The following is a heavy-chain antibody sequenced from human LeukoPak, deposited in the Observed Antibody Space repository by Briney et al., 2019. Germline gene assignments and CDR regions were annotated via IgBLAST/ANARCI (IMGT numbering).Heavy chain of an antibody. Sequence: PGGSLRLSCAASGFTFSSYAMSWVRQAPGKGLEWVSTISGSGGGGTTYYADSVKGRFTISRDNSKNTLYLQMSSLRAEDTAVYYCAKGAEEKIDIVVVPAAMALDYWGQGTLVTVSS. J-gene: IGHJ4*02. CDR2: ISGSGGGGTT. V-gene: IGHV3-23*01. CDR3: AKGAEEKIDIVVVPAAMALDY. D-gene: IGHD2-2*01. CDR1: GFTFSSYA.